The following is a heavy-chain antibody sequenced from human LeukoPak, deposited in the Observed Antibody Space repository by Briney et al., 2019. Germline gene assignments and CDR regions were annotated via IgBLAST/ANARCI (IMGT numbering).Heavy chain of an antibody. Sequence: GGSLRLSCAASGFTFSSYWMNWARQAPGKGLEWVASINHNGNVNYYVDSVKGRFTISRDNAKNSLYLQMSNLRAEDTAVYYCAKTRGGPTSPDDYWGQGTLVTVSS. CDR2: INHNGNVN. D-gene: IGHD1-14*01. V-gene: IGHV3-7*03. CDR3: AKTRGGPTSPDDY. J-gene: IGHJ4*02. CDR1: GFTFSSYW.